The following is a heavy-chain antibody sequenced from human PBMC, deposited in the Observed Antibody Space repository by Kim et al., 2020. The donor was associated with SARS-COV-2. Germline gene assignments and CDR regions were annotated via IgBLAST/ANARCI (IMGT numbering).Heavy chain of an antibody. Sequence: GGSLRLSCEASGFTLTKYGMHWVRQAPGTGLELVAFMSYDGSVKYYGETVKGRFTISRDTSKNTLFLQMDSLRAEDTAVYYCTRGAVSGNDAFGIWGQGSLVTVSS. CDR2: MSYDGSVK. D-gene: IGHD6-19*01. J-gene: IGHJ3*02. CDR1: GFTLTKYG. CDR3: TRGAVSGNDAFGI. V-gene: IGHV3-30*03.